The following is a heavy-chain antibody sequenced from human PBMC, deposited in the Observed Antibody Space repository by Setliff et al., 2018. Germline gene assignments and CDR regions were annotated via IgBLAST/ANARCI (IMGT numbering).Heavy chain of an antibody. CDR1: GASVSNVNYY. D-gene: IGHD5-12*01. V-gene: IGHV4-39*01. J-gene: IGHJ4*02. Sequence: SETLSLTCSVSGASVSNVNYYWGWIRQPPGKGLEWVGSIYYSGKTYSNPSFKSRVTMSVDKSKNQFSLKLASVTAADTAVYYCARAPPPWLQSLGGDCWGQGTLVTVSS. CDR2: IYYSGKT. CDR3: ARAPPPWLQSLGGDC.